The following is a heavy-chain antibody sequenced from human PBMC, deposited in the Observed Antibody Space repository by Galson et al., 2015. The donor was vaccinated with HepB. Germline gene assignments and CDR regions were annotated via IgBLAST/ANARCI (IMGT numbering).Heavy chain of an antibody. Sequence: SLRLSCAASGFTFSSYSMNWVRQAPGKGLEWVSSISSSSSYIYYADSVKGRFTISRDNAKNSLYLQMNSLRAEDTAVYYCARLSSRGSWRTLGSFDYWGQGTLVTVSS. D-gene: IGHD3-10*01. V-gene: IGHV3-21*01. CDR2: ISSSSSYI. CDR3: ARLSSRGSWRTLGSFDY. J-gene: IGHJ4*02. CDR1: GFTFSSYS.